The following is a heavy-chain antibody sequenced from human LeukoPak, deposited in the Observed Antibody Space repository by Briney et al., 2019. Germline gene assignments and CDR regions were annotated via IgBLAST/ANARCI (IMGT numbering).Heavy chain of an antibody. D-gene: IGHD3-22*01. J-gene: IGHJ3*02. CDR2: IYTSGST. Sequence: SETLPLTCTVSGGPISSYYWSWIRQPAGKGLEWIGRIYTSGSTNYNPSLKSRVTMSVDTSKNQFSLKLSSVTAADTAVYYCASSPLHSSGYYSNDAFDIWGQGTMVTVSS. V-gene: IGHV4-4*07. CDR1: GGPISSYY. CDR3: ASSPLHSSGYYSNDAFDI.